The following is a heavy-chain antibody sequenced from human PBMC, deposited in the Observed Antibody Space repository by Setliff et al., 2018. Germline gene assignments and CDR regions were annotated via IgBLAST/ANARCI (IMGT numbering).Heavy chain of an antibody. Sequence: PGGSLRLSCAASGLTLTPYTMTWVRQAPGKGPEWVSSISDTSAFIYYADSVKGRFTISRDNAKNTLYLQMNSLRADDTAVYYCARTCSGSGCYAGLESWGQGTPVTVSS. CDR2: ISDTSAFI. CDR3: ARTCSGSGCYAGLES. CDR1: GLTLTPYT. V-gene: IGHV3-21*06. D-gene: IGHD2-15*01. J-gene: IGHJ4*02.